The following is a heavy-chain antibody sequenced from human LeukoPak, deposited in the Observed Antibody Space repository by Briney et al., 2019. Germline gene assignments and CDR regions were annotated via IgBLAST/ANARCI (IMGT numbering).Heavy chain of an antibody. Sequence: GGSLRLSCAASGFTFSSYSMNWVRQAPGKGLEWVSSISSSSSYIYYADSVKGRFTISRDNAKNSLYLQMNSLRAEDTAVYYCARDPGDHLYYYDSSGYLVDYWGQGTLVTVSS. D-gene: IGHD3-22*01. J-gene: IGHJ4*02. CDR2: ISSSSSYI. V-gene: IGHV3-21*01. CDR1: GFTFSSYS. CDR3: ARDPGDHLYYYDSSGYLVDY.